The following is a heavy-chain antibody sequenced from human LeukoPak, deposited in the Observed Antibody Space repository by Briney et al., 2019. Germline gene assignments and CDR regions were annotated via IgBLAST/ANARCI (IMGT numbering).Heavy chain of an antibody. CDR2: IKSKSRGETT. D-gene: IGHD4-17*01. CDR1: GLTFSDAW. J-gene: IGHJ4*02. V-gene: IGHV3-15*01. Sequence: PGGSLRLSCAASGLTFSDAWMTWVRQAPGKGLEWVGRIKSKSRGETTDYAAPVKDRFTISRDDSKNTLFLQMNSLKTEDTAVYFCTTHGGDYPTYWGQGTLVTVSS. CDR3: TTHGGDYPTY.